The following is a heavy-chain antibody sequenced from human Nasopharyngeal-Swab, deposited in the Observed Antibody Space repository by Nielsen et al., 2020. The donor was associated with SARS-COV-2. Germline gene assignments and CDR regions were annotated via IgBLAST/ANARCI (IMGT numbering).Heavy chain of an antibody. Sequence: GESLKISCAASGFSINMYTLNWVRQAPGKGLEWVSGISSTGDYIYYAASVKGRFTISRDNAKNSLYLQMNSLRAEDAAVYYCVRDTPAMFAYWGQGTLVTVSS. J-gene: IGHJ4*02. CDR3: VRDTPAMFAY. CDR2: ISSTGDYI. V-gene: IGHV3-21*01. CDR1: GFSINMYT.